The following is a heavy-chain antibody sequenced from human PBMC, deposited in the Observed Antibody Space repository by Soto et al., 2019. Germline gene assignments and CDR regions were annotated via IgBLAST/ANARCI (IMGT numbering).Heavy chain of an antibody. CDR1: GYSFTSYW. Sequence: HGESLKISCKGSGYSFTSYWIGWVRQMPGQGLEWMGIIYPGDSDTRYSPSFQGQVTISADKSISTAYLQLSSLKASDTAMYYCARHIYCSGGSCYGGYFDYWGQGTLVTVSS. CDR3: ARHIYCSGGSCYGGYFDY. V-gene: IGHV5-51*01. CDR2: IYPGDSDT. J-gene: IGHJ4*02. D-gene: IGHD2-15*01.